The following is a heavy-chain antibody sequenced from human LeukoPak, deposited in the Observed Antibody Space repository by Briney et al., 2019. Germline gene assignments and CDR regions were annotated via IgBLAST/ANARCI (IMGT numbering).Heavy chain of an antibody. D-gene: IGHD3-10*01. J-gene: IGHJ4*02. CDR1: GFTFNTYG. Sequence: GGSPRLFCAASGFTFNTYGMSWVRQAPGKGLEWVSGISGSGGATYYADSVKGRFTISRDDPHNTLYLQMNSLRAEDTAVYFCARGGVDYYGSGTYYLMYYFDYWGQGALVTVSS. V-gene: IGHV3-23*01. CDR3: ARGGVDYYGSGTYYLMYYFDY. CDR2: ISGSGGAT.